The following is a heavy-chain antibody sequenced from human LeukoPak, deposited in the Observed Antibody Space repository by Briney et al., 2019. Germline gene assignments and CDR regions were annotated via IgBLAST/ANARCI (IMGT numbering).Heavy chain of an antibody. Sequence: GGSLRLSCAASGLIFSSYGMHWVRQAPGKGLEWVAHINPDGRDTYYVDSVKGRFTISRDNAQNSMYLQMNSLRVEDTAVYYCTSWGDTTAEYFQRWGQGTLVTVSS. CDR1: GLIFSSYG. CDR2: INPDGRDT. J-gene: IGHJ1*01. CDR3: TSWGDTTAEYFQR. V-gene: IGHV3-7*01. D-gene: IGHD2-21*02.